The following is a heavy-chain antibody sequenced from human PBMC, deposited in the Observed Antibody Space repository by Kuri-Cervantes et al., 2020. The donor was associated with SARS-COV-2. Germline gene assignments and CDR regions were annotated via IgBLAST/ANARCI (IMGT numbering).Heavy chain of an antibody. J-gene: IGHJ3*02. CDR2: ISWNSGSI. V-gene: IGHV3-9*01. CDR3: ASLAAADYDAFDI. Sequence: GGSLRLSCAASGFTFDDYAMHWVRQAPGKGLEWVSGISWNSGSIGYADSVKGRFTISRDNAKNSLYLQMSSLRAEDTAVYYCASLAAADYDAFDIWGQGTMVTVSS. D-gene: IGHD6-13*01. CDR1: GFTFDDYA.